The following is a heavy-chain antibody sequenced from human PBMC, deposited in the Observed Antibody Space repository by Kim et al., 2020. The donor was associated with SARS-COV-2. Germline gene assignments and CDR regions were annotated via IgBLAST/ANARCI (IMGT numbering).Heavy chain of an antibody. D-gene: IGHD3-22*01. Sequence: LKSRVTISVDTSKNQFSLKLSSVTAADTAVYYCAKTYYYDSSGYSDAFDIWGQGTMVTVSS. V-gene: IGHV4-30-2*04. J-gene: IGHJ3*02. CDR3: AKTYYYDSSGYSDAFDI.